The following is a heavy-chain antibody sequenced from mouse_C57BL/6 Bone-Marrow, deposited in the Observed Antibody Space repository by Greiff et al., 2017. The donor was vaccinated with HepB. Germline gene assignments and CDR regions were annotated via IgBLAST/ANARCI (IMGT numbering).Heavy chain of an antibody. Sequence: QVHVKQSGPGLVQPSQSLSITCTVSGFSLTSYGVHWVRQSPGKGLEWLGVIWSGGSTDYNAAFISRLSISKDNSKSQVFFKMNSLQADDTAIYYCARLLLPWYFDVWGTGTTVTVSS. D-gene: IGHD1-1*01. CDR1: GFSLTSYG. CDR3: ARLLLPWYFDV. J-gene: IGHJ1*03. CDR2: IWSGGST. V-gene: IGHV2-2*01.